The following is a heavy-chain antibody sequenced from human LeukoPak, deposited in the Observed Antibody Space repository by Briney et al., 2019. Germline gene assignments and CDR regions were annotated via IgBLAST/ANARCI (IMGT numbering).Heavy chain of an antibody. CDR3: ARVGQWQYYFDY. J-gene: IGHJ4*02. Sequence: SETLSLTCTVSGDSFRSHYWSWIRQPPGKALEWIAYMFYSGSTNYNPSLKSRVTISVDTSKNQFSLKLNSVTAADTAMYYCARVGQWQYYFDYWGQGTQVTVSS. CDR2: MFYSGST. D-gene: IGHD6-19*01. V-gene: IGHV4-59*11. CDR1: GDSFRSHY.